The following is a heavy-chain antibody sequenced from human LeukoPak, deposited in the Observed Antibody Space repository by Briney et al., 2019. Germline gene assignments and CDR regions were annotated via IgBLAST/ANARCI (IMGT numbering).Heavy chain of an antibody. D-gene: IGHD1-1*01. Sequence: PGGSLRLSCAASGFTFSESWMSWVRQVPGQGLEWVAHINHEGGGIQYVDFVKGRFTISRDNAKGSVHLQMNSLRAEDTAIYHCATYINWVAGDVWGQGTTVIVSS. CDR1: GFTFSESW. CDR3: ATYINWVAGDV. V-gene: IGHV3-7*01. CDR2: INHEGGGI. J-gene: IGHJ6*02.